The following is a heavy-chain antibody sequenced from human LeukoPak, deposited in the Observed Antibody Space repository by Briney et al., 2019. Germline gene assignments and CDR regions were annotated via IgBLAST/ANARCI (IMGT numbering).Heavy chain of an antibody. CDR1: GFTVSTNY. Sequence: PGGSLRLSCAASGFTVSTNYMSWVRQAPGKGLEWVSVISSGGTPYYADSVKGRFTISRDSSENTLYLQMHSLRAEDTAVYYCARGGAGYAFDNWGQGTLVTVSS. D-gene: IGHD5-12*01. J-gene: IGHJ4*02. CDR3: ARGGAGYAFDN. V-gene: IGHV3-66*02. CDR2: ISSGGTP.